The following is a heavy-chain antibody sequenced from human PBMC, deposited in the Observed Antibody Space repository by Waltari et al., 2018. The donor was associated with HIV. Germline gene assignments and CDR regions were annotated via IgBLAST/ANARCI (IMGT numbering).Heavy chain of an antibody. J-gene: IGHJ6*02. CDR1: GFDFDAYA. V-gene: IGHV3-9*01. D-gene: IGHD2-15*01. Sequence: EVKLVEAGGGLVQQGRCMRLSCDGSGFDFDAYAMHWVRQVPGKGLEWVSGITWNSGRTGYADSVKGRFIISRDNAKNSLYLQMNSLRVEDTALYYCAKSDIDYGMDVWGQGTTVTVSS. CDR3: AKSDIDYGMDV. CDR2: ITWNSGRT.